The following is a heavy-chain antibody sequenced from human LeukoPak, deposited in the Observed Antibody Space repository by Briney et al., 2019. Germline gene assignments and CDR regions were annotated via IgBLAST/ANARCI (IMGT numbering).Heavy chain of an antibody. CDR2: IRYDGSNK. CDR3: ARGNYYDSSGYYY. CDR1: GFTFSSYG. J-gene: IGHJ4*02. D-gene: IGHD3-22*01. Sequence: PGGSLRLSCAASGFTFSSYGMHWVRQAPGKGLEWVAFIRYDGSNKYYADSVKGRSTISRDNSKNTLYLQMNSLRAEDTAVYYCARGNYYDSSGYYYWGQGTLVTVSS. V-gene: IGHV3-30*02.